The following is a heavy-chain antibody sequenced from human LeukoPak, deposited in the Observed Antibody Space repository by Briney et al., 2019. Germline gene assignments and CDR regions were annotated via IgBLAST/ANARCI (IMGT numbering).Heavy chain of an antibody. Sequence: GGPLRLSCAASRFTFSSYAMSWVRQAPGKGLEWISAISGSGGSTYYADSVKGRFTISRDNSKNTLYLQMNSLRAEDTAVYYCAKTGVGWFDPWGQGTLVTVSS. V-gene: IGHV3-23*01. D-gene: IGHD1-26*01. CDR1: RFTFSSYA. J-gene: IGHJ5*02. CDR3: AKTGVGWFDP. CDR2: ISGSGGST.